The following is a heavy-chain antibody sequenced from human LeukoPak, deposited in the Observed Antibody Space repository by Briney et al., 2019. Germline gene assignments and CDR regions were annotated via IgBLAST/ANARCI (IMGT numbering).Heavy chain of an antibody. Sequence: ASVKVSCKASGGTFSSYAISWVRQAPGQGLEWMGWINPNSGGTNYAQNFQGRVTMTRDTSISTAYMELSSLRSEDTAVYYCARLSSHYGDYKVDPWGQGTLVTVSS. CDR1: GGTFSSYA. J-gene: IGHJ5*02. V-gene: IGHV1-8*02. D-gene: IGHD4-17*01. CDR2: INPNSGGT. CDR3: ARLSSHYGDYKVDP.